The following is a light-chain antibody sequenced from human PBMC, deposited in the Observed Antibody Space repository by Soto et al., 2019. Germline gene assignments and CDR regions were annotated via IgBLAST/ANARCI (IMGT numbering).Light chain of an antibody. CDR3: AVWDDNVNGPGYV. J-gene: IGLJ1*01. Sequence: QSVLTQPPSASGTPGQGVTISCSGSTSNIGSNYVYWYQQLPGTAPKLLIYRNNQRPSGVPDRFSGSKSGTSASLAISGLQSEDEADYYCAVWDDNVNGPGYVFGTGTKVTVL. CDR1: TSNIGSNY. CDR2: RNN. V-gene: IGLV1-47*01.